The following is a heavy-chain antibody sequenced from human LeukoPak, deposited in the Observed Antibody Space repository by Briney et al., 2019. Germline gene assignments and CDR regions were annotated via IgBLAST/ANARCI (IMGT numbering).Heavy chain of an antibody. CDR2: IYYSGST. V-gene: IGHV4-39*07. J-gene: IGHJ4*02. D-gene: IGHD6-13*01. Sequence: SETLSLTCTVSGGSISSSSYYWGWIRQPPGKGLEWIGSIYYSGSTNYNPSLKSRVTISVDTSKNQFSLKLSSVTAADTAVYYCARGLPPDSSSSFDYWGQGTLVTVSS. CDR3: ARGLPPDSSSSFDY. CDR1: GGSISSSSYY.